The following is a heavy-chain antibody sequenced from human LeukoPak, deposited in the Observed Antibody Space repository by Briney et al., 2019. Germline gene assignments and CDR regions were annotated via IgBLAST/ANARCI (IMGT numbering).Heavy chain of an antibody. D-gene: IGHD5-24*01. Sequence: PSETLSLTCAVYGGSFSGYYWSWLRQPPGKGLEWIGEINHSGSTNYNPSLKSRVTTSVDTSKNQFSLKLSSVTAADTAVYYCARVRGRWLPHYWGQGTLVTVSS. CDR1: GGSFSGYY. CDR3: ARVRGRWLPHY. V-gene: IGHV4-34*01. CDR2: INHSGST. J-gene: IGHJ4*02.